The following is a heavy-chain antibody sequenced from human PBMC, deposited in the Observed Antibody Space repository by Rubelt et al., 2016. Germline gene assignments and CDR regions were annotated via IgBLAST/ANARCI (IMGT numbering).Heavy chain of an antibody. CDR1: GYTFTHDV. Sequence: QVQLVQSGAEVRKPGASVKVCCKASGYTFTHDVIHWVRQAPGQRPEWLGWFNADSGTTRYSEHFKGRVTITRDTSATTVDMELSSLRSEDTAVYFCATGPLGGWSEYWGQGTQVTVSS. CDR3: ATGPLGGWSEY. J-gene: IGHJ4*02. D-gene: IGHD6-19*01. CDR2: FNADSGTT. V-gene: IGHV1-3*01.